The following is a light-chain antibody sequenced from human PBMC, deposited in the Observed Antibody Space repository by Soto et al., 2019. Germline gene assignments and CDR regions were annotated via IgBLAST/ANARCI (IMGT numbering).Light chain of an antibody. CDR1: QSVTSNY. Sequence: EIVLTQSPGTLSLSPGERATLSCRASQSVTSNYLAWYQQKPGQAPRLLIFGASGRSTGVPDRFSGSGSGTDCTVTMSRLDREDFAVYYCQQYSGSSSLGQGTRLEIK. V-gene: IGKV3-20*01. CDR2: GAS. J-gene: IGKJ2*04. CDR3: QQYSGSSS.